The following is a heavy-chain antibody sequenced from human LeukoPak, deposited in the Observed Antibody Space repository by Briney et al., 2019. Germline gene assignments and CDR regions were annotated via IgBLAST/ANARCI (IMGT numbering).Heavy chain of an antibody. CDR2: INPSSGIT. CDR1: GYTFTRDN. CDR3: ARGGPGIRNY. D-gene: IGHD1-14*01. Sequence: ASLKGSCKASGYTFTRDNMHWVRHAPGQGLEWRGLINPSSGITSYVQKCQGRVTITRDTSTSTVYTERSSLRYVATPLYFSARGGPGIRNYWGQGTLVTVSS. J-gene: IGHJ4*02. V-gene: IGHV1-46*01.